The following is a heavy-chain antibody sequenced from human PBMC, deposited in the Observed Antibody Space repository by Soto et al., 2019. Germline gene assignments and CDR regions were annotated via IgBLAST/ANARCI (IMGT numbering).Heavy chain of an antibody. V-gene: IGHV3-48*02. CDR1: GFTFSRDG. CDR2: ISAGSTTK. CDR3: GRGGWLADAFDI. J-gene: IGHJ3*02. D-gene: IGHD5-12*01. Sequence: EAQLVESGGDLVQPGGSLRLSCEASGFTFSRDGMNWVRQAPGKGLEWIAYISAGSTTKYYADSVRGRFTVSRDAARDSLYLQMTLLRDDDTAMSYCGRGGWLADAFDIWGQGTRVTVSS.